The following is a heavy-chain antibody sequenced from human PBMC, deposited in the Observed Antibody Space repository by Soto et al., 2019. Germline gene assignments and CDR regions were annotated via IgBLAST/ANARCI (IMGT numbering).Heavy chain of an antibody. V-gene: IGHV3-23*01. Sequence: PGGSLRLSCAASGSTFSSYAMSWVRQAPGKGLEWVSAISGSGGSTYYADSVKGRFTISRDNSKNTLYLQMNSLRAEDTAVYYCAKGVGDFWSAVYYYYMDVWGKGTTVTVSS. CDR2: ISGSGGST. D-gene: IGHD3-3*01. J-gene: IGHJ6*03. CDR1: GSTFSSYA. CDR3: AKGVGDFWSAVYYYYMDV.